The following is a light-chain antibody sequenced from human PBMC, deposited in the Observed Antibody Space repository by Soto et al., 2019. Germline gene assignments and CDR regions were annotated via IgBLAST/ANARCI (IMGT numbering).Light chain of an antibody. CDR2: GAF. CDR1: QSVTSNY. Sequence: EIVLTQSPGTLSLSPGERATLSCRASQSVTSNYLAWYQQKPGQAPRLLIYGAFRRPTGIPDRFSGSGSGTDFTLTISRLESEDFAVYHCQQYGTSPWTFGQGTKVEVK. CDR3: QQYGTSPWT. J-gene: IGKJ1*01. V-gene: IGKV3-20*01.